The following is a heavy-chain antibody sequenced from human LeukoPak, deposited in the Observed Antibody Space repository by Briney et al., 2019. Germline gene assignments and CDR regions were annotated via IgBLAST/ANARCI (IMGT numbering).Heavy chain of an antibody. V-gene: IGHV3-33*07. CDR1: GFTFSWYW. CDR3: ARFKGPYYYYGMDV. J-gene: IGHJ6*02. Sequence: GGSLRLSCAGSGFTFSWYWMSWVRQAPGKGLEWVAVIWYDGSNKYYADSVKGRFTISRDNSKNTLYLQMNSLRAEDTAVYYCARFKGPYYYYGMDVWGQGTTVTVSS. CDR2: IWYDGSNK.